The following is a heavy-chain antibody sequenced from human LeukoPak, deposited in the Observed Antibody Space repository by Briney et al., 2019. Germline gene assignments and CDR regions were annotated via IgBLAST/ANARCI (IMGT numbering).Heavy chain of an antibody. V-gene: IGHV3-15*07. Sequence: GGSLRLSCEASGFTFSNTWMNWVRQAPGKGLEWVGRVKSVAEGGASEYGTPVKGRFTISRDDSKKTVYLQMHNLSTEDTALYYCTKNTGDFDIWGQGTMVIVSS. CDR1: GFTFSNTW. CDR2: VKSVAEGGAS. CDR3: TKNTGDFDI. D-gene: IGHD4-17*01. J-gene: IGHJ3*02.